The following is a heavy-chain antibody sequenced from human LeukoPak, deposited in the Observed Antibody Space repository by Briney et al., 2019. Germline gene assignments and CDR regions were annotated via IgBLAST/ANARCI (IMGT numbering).Heavy chain of an antibody. CDR3: ARTYDFWSGRPPCYYFDY. CDR1: GYTFTSYG. D-gene: IGHD3-3*01. V-gene: IGHV1-18*01. J-gene: IGHJ4*02. Sequence: ASVKVSCKASGYTFTSYGISWVRQAPGQGLEWMGWISAYNGNTNYAQKLQGRVTMTTDTSTSTAYMELRSLRSDDTAVYYCARTYDFWSGRPPCYYFDYWGQGTLVTVSS. CDR2: ISAYNGNT.